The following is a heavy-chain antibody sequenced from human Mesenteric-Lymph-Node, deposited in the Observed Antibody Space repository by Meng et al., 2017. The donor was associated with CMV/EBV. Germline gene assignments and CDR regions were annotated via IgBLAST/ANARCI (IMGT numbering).Heavy chain of an antibody. CDR3: AKEGDDSSGLYFHS. V-gene: IGHV3-15*01. CDR1: GFSFSNAW. Sequence: GESLKISCAASGFSFSNAWMSWVRQAPGKGLEWVGRLRSKTDGGTTDYAAPVKGRFTISRDDSENTLYLQMNSLKTEDTAMYYCAKEGDDSSGLYFHSWGQGTLVTVSS. J-gene: IGHJ4*02. CDR2: LRSKTDGGTT. D-gene: IGHD3-22*01.